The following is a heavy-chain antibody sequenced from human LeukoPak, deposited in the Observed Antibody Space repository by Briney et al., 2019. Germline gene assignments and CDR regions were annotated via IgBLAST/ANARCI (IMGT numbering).Heavy chain of an antibody. CDR2: IYHSGST. CDR3: ARVGVSSSWHEYGY. J-gene: IGHJ4*02. CDR1: GYSISSGYY. V-gene: IGHV4-38-2*02. D-gene: IGHD6-13*01. Sequence: TSETLSLTCTVSGYSISSGYYWGWIRQPPGKGLEWIGNIYHSGSTYYNPSLKSRVTISVDTSKNQFSLKLSSVTAADTAAYYCARVGVSSSWHEYGYWGQGTLVTVSS.